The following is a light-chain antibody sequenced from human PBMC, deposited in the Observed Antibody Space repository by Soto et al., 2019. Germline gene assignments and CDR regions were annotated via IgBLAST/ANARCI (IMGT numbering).Light chain of an antibody. CDR1: SSDIGNYNY. Sequence: QSALTQPASVSGSPGQSITISCTGTSSDIGNYNYVSWYQQHPGKAPKLMIYDVSNRPSGVSNCFSGSKSGNTASLTISGLQAADEADYYCNSYTSSSTLEGDEVFGGGTELTVL. J-gene: IGLJ2*01. V-gene: IGLV2-14*01. CDR3: NSYTSSSTLEGDEV. CDR2: DVS.